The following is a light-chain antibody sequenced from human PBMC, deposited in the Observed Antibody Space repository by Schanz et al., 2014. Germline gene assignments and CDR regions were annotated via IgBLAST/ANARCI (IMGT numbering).Light chain of an antibody. CDR3: QQYNDWDKT. V-gene: IGKV3-15*01. CDR1: QSVSSN. Sequence: EIVMTQSPATLSVSPGERATLSCRASQSVSSNLAWYQQKPGQAPRLLIYGASTRATGIPARFSGSGSGTAFTLTISSLQFEDFAVYYCQQYNDWDKTFGQGTKVEIK. CDR2: GAS. J-gene: IGKJ1*01.